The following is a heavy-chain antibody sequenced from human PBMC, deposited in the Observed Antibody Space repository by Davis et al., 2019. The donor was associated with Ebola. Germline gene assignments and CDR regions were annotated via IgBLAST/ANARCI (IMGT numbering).Heavy chain of an antibody. D-gene: IGHD3-10*01. CDR3: ARLYYGSGSYYNWFDP. CDR2: IYYSGST. J-gene: IGHJ5*02. V-gene: IGHV4-59*08. CDR1: GDSISTYY. Sequence: SETLSLTCTVSGDSISTYYWSWIRQPPGKGLEWIGYIYYSGSTNYNPSLKSRVTISLGTSKNQFSLKLSSVTAADTAVYYCARLYYGSGSYYNWFDPWGQGTLVTVSS.